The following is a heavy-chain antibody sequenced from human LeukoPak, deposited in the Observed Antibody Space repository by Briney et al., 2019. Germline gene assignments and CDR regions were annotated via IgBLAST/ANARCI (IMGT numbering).Heavy chain of an antibody. CDR2: ISSSSSYI. CDR3: AREDPGGEDAFDI. Sequence: GGSLRLSCAASGFTFSSYSMNWVRQAPGKGLEWVSSISSSSSYIYYADSVKGRFTISRDNAKNSLYLQMNSLRAEDTAVYYCAREDPGGEDAFDIWGQGTMVTVSS. V-gene: IGHV3-21*01. D-gene: IGHD3-10*01. CDR1: GFTFSSYS. J-gene: IGHJ3*02.